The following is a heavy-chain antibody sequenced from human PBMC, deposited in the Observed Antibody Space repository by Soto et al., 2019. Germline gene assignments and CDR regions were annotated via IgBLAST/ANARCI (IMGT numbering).Heavy chain of an antibody. CDR1: GFTFDDYA. CDR3: AKYSSGPERTKGDAFDI. J-gene: IGHJ3*02. D-gene: IGHD6-19*01. V-gene: IGHV3-9*01. CDR2: ISWNSGSI. Sequence: GGSLRLSCAASGFTFDDYAMHWVRQAPGKGLEWVSGISWNSGSIGYADSVKGRFTISRDNAKNSLYLQMNSLRAEDTALYYCAKYSSGPERTKGDAFDIWGQGTMVTVSS.